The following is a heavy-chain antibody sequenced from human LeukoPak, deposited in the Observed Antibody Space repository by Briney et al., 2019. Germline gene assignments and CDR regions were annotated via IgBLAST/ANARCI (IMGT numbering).Heavy chain of an antibody. Sequence: RPGGSLRLSCSASGFTFSRYAMHWVRQAPGKGLEYVSAISSNGGSTYYADSVKGRFTISRDNPKNTLYLQMSSLRAEDTAVYYCVKDGSGSYYTYYFDYWGQGTLVTVSS. CDR1: GFTFSRYA. CDR3: VKDGSGSYYTYYFDY. CDR2: ISSNGGST. D-gene: IGHD3-10*01. J-gene: IGHJ4*02. V-gene: IGHV3-64D*06.